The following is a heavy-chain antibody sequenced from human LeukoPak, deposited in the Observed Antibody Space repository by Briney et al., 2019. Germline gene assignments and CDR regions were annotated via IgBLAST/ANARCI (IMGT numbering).Heavy chain of an antibody. D-gene: IGHD2-15*01. V-gene: IGHV3-7*01. CDR2: IKQDGSEK. CDR3: ARARVDYYYYYMDV. CDR1: GFTFSSYW. J-gene: IGHJ6*03. Sequence: PGGSLRLSCAASGFTFSSYWMSWVRQAPGKGLEWVANIKQDGSEKYYVDSVKGRFTISRDNAKNSLYLQMNSLRAEDTAVYYCARARVDYYYYYMDVWGKGTTVTVSS.